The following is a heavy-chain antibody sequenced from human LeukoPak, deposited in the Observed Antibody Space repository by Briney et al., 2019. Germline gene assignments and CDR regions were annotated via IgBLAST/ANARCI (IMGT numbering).Heavy chain of an antibody. Sequence: AGSQRLSCAASGFTFSNAWMTWVRQAPGKGLEWVGRIRSNTDSGTTDYAAPVKGRFTISRDDSKNTVYLQMDSLTTEDTALYYCTTRPNPRDGPSDFWGQGTLVTVSS. CDR1: GFTFSNAW. V-gene: IGHV3-15*01. CDR3: TTRPNPRDGPSDF. J-gene: IGHJ4*02. CDR2: IRSNTDSGTT.